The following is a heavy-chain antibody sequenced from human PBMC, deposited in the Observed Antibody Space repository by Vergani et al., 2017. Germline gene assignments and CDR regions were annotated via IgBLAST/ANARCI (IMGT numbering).Heavy chain of an antibody. D-gene: IGHD3-10*01. Sequence: QVQLVQSGAEVKKPGASVKVSCKASGYIFTGYYIHWGRQAPRQGLEGMGWINPDNGYTNSAQKFQGRVTMTRDTSISTAHMELRRLRYDDTAVYYCASWGSDGFNIWGQGTMVSVSS. CDR1: GYIFTGYY. J-gene: IGHJ3*02. CDR2: INPDNGYT. CDR3: ASWGSDGFNI. V-gene: IGHV1-2*02.